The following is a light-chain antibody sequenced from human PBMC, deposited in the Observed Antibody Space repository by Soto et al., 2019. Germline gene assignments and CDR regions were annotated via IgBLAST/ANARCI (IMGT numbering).Light chain of an antibody. CDR3: SSYVGTNSYV. V-gene: IGLV2-8*01. J-gene: IGLJ1*01. CDR1: SSDVGGYNY. Sequence: QSLLAQPLSASGSPGQSXTIXCTXTSSDVGGYNYVSWYQHHPGKAPKLIIYEVYKRPSGVPDRFSGSKSGNTAALTVSGLXAEDEADYYCSSYVGTNSYVFGTGTKVT. CDR2: EVY.